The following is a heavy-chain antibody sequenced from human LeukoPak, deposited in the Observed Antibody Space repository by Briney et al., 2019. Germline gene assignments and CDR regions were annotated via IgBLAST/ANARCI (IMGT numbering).Heavy chain of an antibody. V-gene: IGHV4-59*01. D-gene: IGHD3-10*01. Sequence: SETLSLTCTVSGGSISSYYWSWIRQPPGKGLEWIGYIYYSGSTNYNPSLKSRVTISVDTSKNQFSLKLSSVTAADTAVYYCARDLYHYGSGRYYGMDVWGQGTTVTVSS. CDR2: IYYSGST. J-gene: IGHJ6*02. CDR3: ARDLYHYGSGRYYGMDV. CDR1: GGSISSYY.